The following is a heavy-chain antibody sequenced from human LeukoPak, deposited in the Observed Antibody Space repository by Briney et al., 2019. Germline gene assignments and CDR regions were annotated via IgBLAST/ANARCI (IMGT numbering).Heavy chain of an antibody. CDR3: AKPTSTYYYDSSGYYGY. CDR2: TSGSGVNS. CDR1: GFTLRSYD. V-gene: IGHV3-23*01. Sequence: GGSLRLSCAASGFTLRSYDMSWVRQAPGKGLEWVAATSGSGVNSYYADSVRGRFTISRDNSKNTLYLQMNSLRAEDTAVYYCAKPTSTYYYDSSGYYGYWGQGTLVTVSS. D-gene: IGHD3-22*01. J-gene: IGHJ4*02.